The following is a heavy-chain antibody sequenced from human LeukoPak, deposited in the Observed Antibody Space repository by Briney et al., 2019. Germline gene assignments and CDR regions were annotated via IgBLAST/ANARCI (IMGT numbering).Heavy chain of an antibody. Sequence: PGGSLRLSSPPSGLNLDAYAMHWVRQAPGRGLEWVSLISGDGTITYYADSVEGRFTISRDNSKNSLFLEMNSLRSEDTALYYCAKDTPLFYHYYGIDVWGQGTTVTVSS. CDR3: AKDTPLFYHYYGIDV. V-gene: IGHV3-43*02. J-gene: IGHJ6*02. CDR2: ISGDGTIT. CDR1: GLNLDAYA.